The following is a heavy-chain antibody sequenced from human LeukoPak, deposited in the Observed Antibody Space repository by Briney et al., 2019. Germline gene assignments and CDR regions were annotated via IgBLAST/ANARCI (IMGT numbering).Heavy chain of an antibody. CDR3: ARALTKFSFDP. CDR1: GGSISSHY. CDR2: IYYSGST. Sequence: SETLSLTCTVSGGSISSHYRSWIRQPPGKGLEWIGYIYYSGSTNYNPSLKSRVTISVDTSKNQFSLKLSSVTAADTAVYYCARALTKFSFDPWGQGTLVTVSS. D-gene: IGHD3-9*01. J-gene: IGHJ5*02. V-gene: IGHV4-59*11.